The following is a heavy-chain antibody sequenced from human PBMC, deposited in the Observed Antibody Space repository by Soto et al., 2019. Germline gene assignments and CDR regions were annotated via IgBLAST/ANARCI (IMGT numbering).Heavy chain of an antibody. CDR2: IYYSGST. V-gene: IGHV4-61*01. CDR3: ARLSWIKLEYYFDY. J-gene: IGHJ4*02. D-gene: IGHD5-18*01. CDR1: GGSIISGTYY. Sequence: SETLSLTCTVSGGSIISGTYYWSWIRQPPGKGLEWIGYIYYSGSTNYNPSLKSRVTISVDTSKNQFSLKLSSVTAADTAVYYCARLSWIKLEYYFDYWGQGTLVTVSS.